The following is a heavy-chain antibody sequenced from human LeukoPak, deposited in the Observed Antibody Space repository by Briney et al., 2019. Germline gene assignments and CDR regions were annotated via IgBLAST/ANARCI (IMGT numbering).Heavy chain of an antibody. V-gene: IGHV3-7*01. CDR2: IKEDGSEK. Sequence: GGSLRLSCTASGFTFGDYAMSWFRQAPGKGLEWVANIKEDGSEKFHVGSVRGRFTISRDNAKNSLYLQMNSLRAEDTAVYYCARERSGWLFDYWGQGTLVTVSS. CDR1: GFTFGDYA. J-gene: IGHJ4*02. CDR3: ARERSGWLFDY. D-gene: IGHD6-19*01.